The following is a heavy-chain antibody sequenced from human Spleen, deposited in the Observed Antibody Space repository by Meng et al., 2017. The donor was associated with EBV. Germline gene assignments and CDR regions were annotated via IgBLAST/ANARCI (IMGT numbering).Heavy chain of an antibody. CDR3: AREIVDSGRSWDY. Sequence: QVQLVQSGAEGKQPGSSVQVNGKAYGGTFSTYALSWVRQAPGQGLEWMGGNVPVFGTIKYAQKSQGRVTITADESTNTVFMELSSLKREDTAVYFCAREIVDSGRSWDYWGQGTLVTVSS. CDR1: GGTFSTYA. J-gene: IGHJ4*02. CDR2: NVPVFGTI. D-gene: IGHD3-22*01. V-gene: IGHV1-69*12.